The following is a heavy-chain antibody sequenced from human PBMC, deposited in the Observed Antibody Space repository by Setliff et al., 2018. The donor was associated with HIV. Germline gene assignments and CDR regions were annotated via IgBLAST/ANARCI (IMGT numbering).Heavy chain of an antibody. CDR1: GGSFSGYF. CDR2: ISSSSSYI. CDR3: AKIQNPQGYYYDSSGYYPHPGSPDY. Sequence: ETLSLTCAVYGGSFSGYFWSWVRQPPGKGLEWVSSISSSSSYIYYADSVKGRFTTSRDNSKNTLYRQMNSLRAWATAVYYCAKIQNPQGYYYDSSGYYPHPGSPDYWGQGTLVTVSS. D-gene: IGHD3-22*01. J-gene: IGHJ4*02. V-gene: IGHV3-21*01.